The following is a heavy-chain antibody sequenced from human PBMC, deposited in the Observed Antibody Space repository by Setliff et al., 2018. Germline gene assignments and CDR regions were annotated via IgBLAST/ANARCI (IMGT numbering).Heavy chain of an antibody. CDR2: IHHSGKA. D-gene: IGHD6-19*01. J-gene: IGHJ5*02. V-gene: IGHV4-38-2*02. Sequence: SETLSLTCAVSGFSISSGYYWGWIRQPPGKGLGWIVNIHHSGKAYYNPSLKSRVTMSVDTSKNHVSLKLSSVTAADTAVYYCARDTSSDWAAWFDPWSQGILVTVSS. CDR3: ARDTSSDWAAWFDP. CDR1: GFSISSGYY.